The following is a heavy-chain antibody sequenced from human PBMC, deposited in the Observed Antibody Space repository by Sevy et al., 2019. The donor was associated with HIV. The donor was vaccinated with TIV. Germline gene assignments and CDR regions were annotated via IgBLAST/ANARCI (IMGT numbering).Heavy chain of an antibody. D-gene: IGHD3-16*01. CDR1: GFTFSSYA. CDR3: ARDHVKDGDLGDYYYFAMDV. Sequence: GGSLRLSCAASGFTFSSYAMSWVRQAPGKGLEWVSAISGSGGSTYYADSVKGRFTISRDNSKNTLYLQMNSLGAEDTAVYYCARDHVKDGDLGDYYYFAMDVWGQGTTVTVSS. J-gene: IGHJ6*02. CDR2: ISGSGGST. V-gene: IGHV3-23*01.